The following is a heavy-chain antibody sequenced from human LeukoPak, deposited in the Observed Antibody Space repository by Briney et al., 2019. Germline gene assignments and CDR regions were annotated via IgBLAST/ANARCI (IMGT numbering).Heavy chain of an antibody. CDR3: ARARLRTGYYYYYMDV. CDR1: GGTFSSYA. CDR2: IIPIFGTA. Sequence: ASVKVSCKASGGTFSSYAISWVRQAPGQGLEWMGGIIPIFGTANYAQKFQGRVTITADQSTSTAYMELSSLRSEDTAVYYCARARLRTGYYYYYMDVWGKGTTVTISS. J-gene: IGHJ6*03. V-gene: IGHV1-69*13. D-gene: IGHD6-25*01.